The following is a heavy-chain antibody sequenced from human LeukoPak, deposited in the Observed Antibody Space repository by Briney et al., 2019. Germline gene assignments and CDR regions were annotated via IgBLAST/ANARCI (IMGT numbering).Heavy chain of an antibody. CDR1: GGSISSYY. CDR2: IYYIGST. J-gene: IGHJ6*03. CDR3: ARAPLRYYYYYMDV. V-gene: IGHV4-59*01. Sequence: SETLSLTCTVSGGSISSYYWSWIRQPPGKGLEWIGHIYYIGSTNYNPSLKSRVTISVPTTKTQFYLKLSSVTAADTAVYYCARAPLRYYYYYMDVWGKGTTVTVSS.